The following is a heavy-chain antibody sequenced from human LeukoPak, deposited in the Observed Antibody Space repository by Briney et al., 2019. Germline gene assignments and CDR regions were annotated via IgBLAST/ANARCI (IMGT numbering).Heavy chain of an antibody. V-gene: IGHV4-59*08. J-gene: IGHJ3*02. D-gene: IGHD2-15*01. CDR1: GGSISSYY. CDR3: ARSTDIVVVVAVRDAFDI. Sequence: SETLSLTCTVSGGSISSYYWSWIRQPPGKGLEWIGYIYYSGSTNYNPSLKSRVTISVDTSKNQFSLKLSSVTAADTAVDYCARSTDIVVVVAVRDAFDIWGQGTMVTVSS. CDR2: IYYSGST.